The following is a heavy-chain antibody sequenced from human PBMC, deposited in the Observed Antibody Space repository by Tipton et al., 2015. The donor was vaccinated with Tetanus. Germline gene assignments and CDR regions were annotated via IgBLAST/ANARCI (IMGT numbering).Heavy chain of an antibody. CDR1: GGSTHSFY. D-gene: IGHD1-14*01. CDR2: IYYSGST. J-gene: IGHJ4*02. V-gene: IGHV4-4*07. CDR3: ARGTGDY. Sequence: TLSLTCTVSGGSTHSFYWTWIRQSAGKGLEWIGRIYYSGSTNYNPSLKSRVTISVDTSKNQFSLKLSSVTAADTAVYYCARGTGDYWGQGPLVTVSS.